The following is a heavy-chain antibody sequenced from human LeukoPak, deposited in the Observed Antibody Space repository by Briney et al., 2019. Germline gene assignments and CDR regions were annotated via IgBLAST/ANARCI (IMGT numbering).Heavy chain of an antibody. V-gene: IGHV1-2*02. CDR1: GYTFSGYY. D-gene: IGHD6-13*01. Sequence: ASVKVSCKASGYTFSGYYMHWVRQAPGQGLEWMGWNNPNSGGTNYAQKFQGRVTMTRDTSISTAYMELSSLTSDDTAVYFCAGGPAAAGSSFYYYMDVWGKGTTVTVSS. CDR3: AGGPAAAGSSFYYYMDV. CDR2: NNPNSGGT. J-gene: IGHJ6*03.